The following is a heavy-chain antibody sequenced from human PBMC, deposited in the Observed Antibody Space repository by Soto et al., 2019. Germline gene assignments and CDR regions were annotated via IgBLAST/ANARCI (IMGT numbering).Heavy chain of an antibody. D-gene: IGHD5-18*01. CDR2: IDPSDSYT. Sequence: PGESLKISCKGSGYSFTSYWISWVRQMPGKGLEWMGRIDPSDSYTNYSPSFQGHVTISADKSISTAYLQWSSLKASDTAMYYCARPDTAMVSSFDYWGQGTLVTVSS. V-gene: IGHV5-10-1*01. CDR3: ARPDTAMVSSFDY. J-gene: IGHJ4*02. CDR1: GYSFTSYW.